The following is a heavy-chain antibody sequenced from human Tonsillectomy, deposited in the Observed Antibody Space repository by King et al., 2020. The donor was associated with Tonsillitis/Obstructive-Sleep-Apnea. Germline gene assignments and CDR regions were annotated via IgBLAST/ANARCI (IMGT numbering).Heavy chain of an antibody. D-gene: IGHD2-8*02. CDR2: MYSDGST. Sequence: VQLVESGGGLVQPGGSLRLSCDASGFTVSSKYMSWVRQAPGKGLEWVSIMYSDGSTYYADSVEGRFTLSRDNSKNTLFLQMNSLRAEDTAVYFCARGAAYCIGAVCYSPIYFDYWGQGTLVTVSS. CDR1: GFTVSSKY. J-gene: IGHJ4*02. V-gene: IGHV3-66*01. CDR3: ARGAAYCIGAVCYSPIYFDY.